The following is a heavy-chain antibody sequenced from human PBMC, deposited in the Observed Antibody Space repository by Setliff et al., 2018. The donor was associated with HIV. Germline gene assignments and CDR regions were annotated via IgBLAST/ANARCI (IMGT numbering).Heavy chain of an antibody. CDR1: GYTFTGYY. CDR3: ARDQSSSRYYLDS. V-gene: IGHV1-2*02. Sequence: GASVKVSCKASGYTFTGYYVHWVRQAPGQGLEWMGWINPNSGGTNYAQKFQGRVTMTRDTSISTVYMELSTLRSEDTAVYYCARDQSSSRYYLDSWGQGSLVTVSS. CDR2: INPNSGGT. J-gene: IGHJ4*02. D-gene: IGHD6-13*01.